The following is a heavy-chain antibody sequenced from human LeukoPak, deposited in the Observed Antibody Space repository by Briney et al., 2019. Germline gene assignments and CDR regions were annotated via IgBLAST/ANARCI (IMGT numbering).Heavy chain of an antibody. D-gene: IGHD1-14*01. CDR2: IWYDGSNK. CDR1: GFTFSSYG. J-gene: IGHJ4*02. Sequence: RRSLRLSCAASGFTFSSYGMHWVRQAPGKGLERVALIWYDGSNKYYADSVEGRFTISRDNSKNTLYLQMNSLRAEDAAVYYCARDSGRYFDYWGQGTLVTVSS. V-gene: IGHV3-33*01. CDR3: ARDSGRYFDY.